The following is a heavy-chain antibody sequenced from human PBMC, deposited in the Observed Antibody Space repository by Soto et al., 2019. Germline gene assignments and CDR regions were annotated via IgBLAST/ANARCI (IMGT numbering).Heavy chain of an antibody. V-gene: IGHV1-18*01. CDR1: GGTFSSYA. D-gene: IGHD6-13*01. Sequence: SVSVSCTSSGGTFSSYAISWFRQAPRQGLEWMGWISAYNGNTNYAQKLQGRVTMTTDTSTSTADMELMSLRSDDTAVYYCARTVAAAVHPAFEFDYWGQGTLVTVFS. CDR3: ARTVAAAVHPAFEFDY. J-gene: IGHJ4*02. CDR2: ISAYNGNT.